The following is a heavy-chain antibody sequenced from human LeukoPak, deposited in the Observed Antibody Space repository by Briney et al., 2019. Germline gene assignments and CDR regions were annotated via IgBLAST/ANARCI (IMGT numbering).Heavy chain of an antibody. V-gene: IGHV4-59*01. CDR3: ARAVKGPYWYFDL. J-gene: IGHJ2*01. CDR2: IYYSGST. CDR1: GGSISSYY. D-gene: IGHD3-22*01. Sequence: SQTLSLTCTVSGGSISSYYWSWIRQPPGKGLEWIGYIYYSGSTNYNPSLKSRVTISVDTSKNQFSLKLSSVTAADTAVYYCARAVKGPYWYFDLWGRGTLVTVSS.